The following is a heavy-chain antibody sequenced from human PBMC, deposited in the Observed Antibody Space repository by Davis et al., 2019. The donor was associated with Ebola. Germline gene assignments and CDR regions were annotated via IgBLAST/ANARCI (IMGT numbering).Heavy chain of an antibody. CDR1: SGSISPNY. V-gene: IGHV4-4*08. CDR3: ARPTTDAAAGTGWFDP. Sequence: MPSETLSLTCTVSSGSISPNYWSWIRQPPGKGLEWIGYVYSSGSTNYNPSLESRVTISVDTSKNQFSLKLSSVTAADTAVYYCARPTTDAAAGTGWFDPWGQGTLVTVSS. CDR2: VYSSGST. J-gene: IGHJ5*02. D-gene: IGHD6-13*01.